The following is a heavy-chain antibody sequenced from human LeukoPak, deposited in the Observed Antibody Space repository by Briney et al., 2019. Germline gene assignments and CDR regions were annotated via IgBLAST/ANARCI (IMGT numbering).Heavy chain of an antibody. D-gene: IGHD2-21*02. CDR3: ASSVVTATWYFDL. Sequence: SETLSLTCTVSGGSINSYYWSWIRQPPGKGLEWIGSIYYSGSTYYNPSLKSRVTISVDTSKNQFSLKLSSVTAADTAVYYCASSVVTATWYFDLWGRGTLVTVSS. CDR1: GGSINSYY. V-gene: IGHV4-39*01. J-gene: IGHJ2*01. CDR2: IYYSGST.